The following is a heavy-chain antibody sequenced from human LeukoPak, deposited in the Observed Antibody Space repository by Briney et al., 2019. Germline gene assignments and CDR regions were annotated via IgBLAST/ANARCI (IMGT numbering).Heavy chain of an antibody. Sequence: SETLSLTCTVSGGSISSYYWSWIGQPPGKGLEWIGYIYYSGSTTYNPSLKSRVTISVDTSKNQFSLKLSSVPAADTAVYYCARSGYSYGPDFDYWGQGTLVTVSS. CDR3: ARSGYSYGPDFDY. V-gene: IGHV4-59*08. CDR1: GGSISSYY. J-gene: IGHJ4*02. CDR2: IYYSGST. D-gene: IGHD5-18*01.